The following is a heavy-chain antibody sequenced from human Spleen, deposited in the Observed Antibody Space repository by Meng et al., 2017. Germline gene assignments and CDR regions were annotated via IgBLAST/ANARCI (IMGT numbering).Heavy chain of an antibody. CDR3: ARHHYYDSGGYTDY. CDR1: GFTFSLHG. J-gene: IGHJ4*02. Sequence: GESLKISCEASGFTFSLHGMHWVRQAPGKGLEWVAVIWSDGFNKYYGDSVKGRFTISRDNSKNTLYLDLNSLRAEDTGVYYCARHHYYDSGGYTDYWGQGTLVTVSS. V-gene: IGHV3-33*01. CDR2: IWSDGFNK. D-gene: IGHD3-22*01.